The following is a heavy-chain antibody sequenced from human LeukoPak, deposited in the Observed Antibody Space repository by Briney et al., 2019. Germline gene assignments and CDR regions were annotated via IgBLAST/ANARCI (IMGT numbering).Heavy chain of an antibody. CDR2: ISGSGGST. J-gene: IGHJ4*02. V-gene: IGHV3-23*01. Sequence: GGSLRLSCAASGFTLSSYAMSWVRKAPGKGLAWVSAISGSGGSTYYAASVKGRFTISRDNSKNTLYLQMNSLRAEDTAVYYCAKDLEMATFYFDYWGQGTLVTVSS. D-gene: IGHD5-24*01. CDR3: AKDLEMATFYFDY. CDR1: GFTLSSYA.